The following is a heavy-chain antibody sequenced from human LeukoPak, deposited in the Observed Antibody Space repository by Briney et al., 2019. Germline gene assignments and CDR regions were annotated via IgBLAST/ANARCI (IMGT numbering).Heavy chain of an antibody. D-gene: IGHD3-3*01. V-gene: IGHV4-59*01. CDR1: GGSISSYY. CDR3: ARSGTEYYDFWSGYSSLFTFDY. Sequence: SETLSLTCTVSGGSISSYYWSWIRQPPGKGLEWIGYIYYSGSTNYNPSLKSRVTISVDTSKNQFSLKLRSVTAADTAVYYCARSGTEYYDFWSGYSSLFTFDYWGQGTLVTVSS. CDR2: IYYSGST. J-gene: IGHJ4*02.